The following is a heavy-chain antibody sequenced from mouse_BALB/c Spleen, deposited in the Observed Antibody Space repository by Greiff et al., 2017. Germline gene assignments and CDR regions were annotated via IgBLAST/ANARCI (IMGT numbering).Heavy chain of an antibody. CDR2: IWAGGST. J-gene: IGHJ4*01. D-gene: IGHD1-1*01. CDR1: GFSLTSYG. CDR3: ARDPHYYGSSYYYAMDY. Sequence: QVQLKESGPGLVAPSQSLSITCTVSGFSLTSYGVHWVRQPPGKGLEWLGVIWAGGSTNYNSALMSRLSISKDNSKSQVFLKMNSLQTDDTAMYYCARDPHYYGSSYYYAMDYWGQGTSVTVSS. V-gene: IGHV2-9*02.